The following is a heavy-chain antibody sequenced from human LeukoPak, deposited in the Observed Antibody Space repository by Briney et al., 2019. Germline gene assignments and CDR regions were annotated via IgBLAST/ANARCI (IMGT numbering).Heavy chain of an antibody. CDR3: ARQGWSGSYADAFDI. V-gene: IGHV5-51*01. J-gene: IGHJ3*02. D-gene: IGHD1-26*01. Sequence: GESLKISYKGSGYSLTSYWIGWVRQIPGKGLEWMGIIYPGDSDTRYTPSFQGQVTISAEKSISTAYLQWSSLKASDTAMYYCARQGWSGSYADAFDIWGQGTMVTVSS. CDR1: GYSLTSYW. CDR2: IYPGDSDT.